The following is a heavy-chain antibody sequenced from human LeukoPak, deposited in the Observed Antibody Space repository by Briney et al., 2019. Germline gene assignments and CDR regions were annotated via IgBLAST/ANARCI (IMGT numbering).Heavy chain of an antibody. CDR3: AREGRRGGYDY. CDR2: IYYSGSN. V-gene: IGHV4-59*01. CDR1: AGSISSYY. D-gene: IGHD5-12*01. J-gene: IGHJ4*02. Sequence: SETLSLTRTLPAGSISSYYWSWIRQPPRKGLEWFGYIYYSGSNNYNPSLKRRGTISVDTSKNQFYLKLSSVAAADTAVYYCAREGRRGGYDYWGEGTLVSVFS.